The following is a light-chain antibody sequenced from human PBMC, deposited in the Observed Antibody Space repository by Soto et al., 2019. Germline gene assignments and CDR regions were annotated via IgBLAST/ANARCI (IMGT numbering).Light chain of an antibody. J-gene: IGLJ3*02. CDR3: SSYTTTTRL. V-gene: IGLV2-14*01. CDR2: EVS. Sequence: QSALTQPASVSGSPGQSITISCTGTSSDIGSNNYVSWFQQRPGKVPTLIIYEVSNRPSGVSTHFSGSKSGNTASLTISGLLPEDEAEYYCSSYTTTTRLFGGGTKLNVL. CDR1: SSDIGSNNY.